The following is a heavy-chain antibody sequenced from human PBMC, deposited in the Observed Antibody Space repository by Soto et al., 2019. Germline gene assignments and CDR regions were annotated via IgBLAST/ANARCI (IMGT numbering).Heavy chain of an antibody. D-gene: IGHD1-26*01. CDR2: IKYDGSND. Sequence: PGGSLRLSCAASGFIFNTHSMHWVRQAPGKGLEWVAVIKYDGSNDYYADSVKGRFAVSRDNSKNTVYLQMNSLTAEDTAVYYCARVGIVGATYYYFDYWGPGTLVTVSS. J-gene: IGHJ4*02. CDR1: GFIFNTHS. V-gene: IGHV3-30*03. CDR3: ARVGIVGATYYYFDY.